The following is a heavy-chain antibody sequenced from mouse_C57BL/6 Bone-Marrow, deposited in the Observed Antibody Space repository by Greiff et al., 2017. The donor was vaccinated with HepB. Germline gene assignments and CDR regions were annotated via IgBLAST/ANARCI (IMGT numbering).Heavy chain of an antibody. CDR3: ARKAYDSNYDLYY. Sequence: EVKVVESGPELVKPGASVKISCKASGYSFTDYNMNWVKQSNGKSLEWIGVINPNYGTTSYNQKFKGKATLTVDKSSSTAYMQLNSLTSEDSAVYYSARKAYDSNYDLYYWGQGPTLTFSS. CDR1: GYSFTDYN. CDR2: INPNYGTT. J-gene: IGHJ2*01. D-gene: IGHD2-5*01. V-gene: IGHV1-39*01.